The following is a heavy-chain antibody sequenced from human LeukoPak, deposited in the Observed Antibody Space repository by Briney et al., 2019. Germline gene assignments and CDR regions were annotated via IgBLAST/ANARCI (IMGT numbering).Heavy chain of an antibody. J-gene: IGHJ4*02. D-gene: IGHD2-2*01. CDR1: GYTFTGYY. CDR3: ARVPPAGYCSSTSCYGPFDY. CDR2: LNPNSGGT. V-gene: IGHV1-2*02. Sequence: ASVKVSCKAYGYTFTGYYIHWDRKAAGQGLEWIGWLNPNSGGTNYAQKFQGRVTMTRDTSISTAYMELSRLRSDDTAVYYCARVPPAGYCSSTSCYGPFDYWGQGTLVTVSS.